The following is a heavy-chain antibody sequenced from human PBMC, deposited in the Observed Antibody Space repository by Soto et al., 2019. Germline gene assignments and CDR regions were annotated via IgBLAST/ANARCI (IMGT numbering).Heavy chain of an antibody. CDR1: DYSISSDFY. D-gene: IGHD1-26*01. J-gene: IGHJ5*01. Sequence: ASETLSLTCVVSDYSISSDFYWGWIREPPGKGLEWIGSIYHSGTTYYNPSLRSRLTISVDTSKNQFSLMLSSVTAADTALYYCVRIGRQSQTFYSWFDSWGQGSLVT. CDR3: VRIGRQSQTFYSWFDS. CDR2: IYHSGTT. V-gene: IGHV4-38-2*01.